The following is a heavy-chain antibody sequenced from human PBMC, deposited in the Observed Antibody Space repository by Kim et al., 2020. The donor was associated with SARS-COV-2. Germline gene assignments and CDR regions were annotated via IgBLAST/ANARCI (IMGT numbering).Heavy chain of an antibody. J-gene: IGHJ6*03. CDR1: GFTFSSYG. Sequence: GGSLRLSCSASGFTFSSYGMHWVRQAPGKGLEWVAAITCDGTSTYYADSVKGRFTISRDNSKNTLYLQMNSLRAEDTAVYYCAKETGKTGIGHYWYIDVWGKGTMVTVSS. CDR3: AKETGKTGIGHYWYIDV. V-gene: IGHV3-30*18. D-gene: IGHD1-1*01. CDR2: ITCDGTST.